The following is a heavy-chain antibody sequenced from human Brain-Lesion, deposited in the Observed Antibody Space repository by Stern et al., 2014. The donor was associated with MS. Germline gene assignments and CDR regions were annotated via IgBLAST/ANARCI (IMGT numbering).Heavy chain of an antibody. D-gene: IGHD6-19*01. Sequence: QLVESGPGLVKPSETLSLTCTVSGGSISSSNHYWGWIRQPPGKGLEWIGAIYYSGTTSYSPSLKSRVTISVDTSKNQFSLNLTSVTAADTAVYYCARLVAGFYFDFWGPGARSPSPQ. V-gene: IGHV4-39*01. CDR3: ARLVAGFYFDF. CDR2: IYYSGTT. J-gene: IGHJ4*02. CDR1: GGSISSSNHY.